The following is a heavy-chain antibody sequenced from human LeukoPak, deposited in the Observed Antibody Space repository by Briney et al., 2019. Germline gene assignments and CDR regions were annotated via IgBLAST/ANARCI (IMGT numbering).Heavy chain of an antibody. CDR2: TYYKSAWYN. J-gene: IGHJ4*02. CDR1: GDSVSRDSIA. D-gene: IGHD6-19*01. Sequence: SQTLSLTCAISGDSVSRDSIAWNWIRQSPSRGLEWLGRTYYKSAWYNDYAVSVKGRIIINPDTSKNQFSLLLNSVTPEDTAVYYCAGGTGWPQFDYWGQGTLVTVSS. V-gene: IGHV6-1*01. CDR3: AGGTGWPQFDY.